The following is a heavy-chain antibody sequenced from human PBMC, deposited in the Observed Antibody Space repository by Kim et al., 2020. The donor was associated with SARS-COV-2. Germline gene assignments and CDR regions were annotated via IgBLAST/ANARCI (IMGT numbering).Heavy chain of an antibody. Sequence: SETLSLTCTVSGGSISSSSYYWGWIRQPPGKGLEWIGSIYYSGSTYYNPSLKSRVTISVDTSKNQFSLKLSSVTAADTAVYYCARSLGAGPSTIFGVVIIPDAFDIWGQGQWSPSLQ. CDR3: ARSLGAGPSTIFGVVIIPDAFDI. J-gene: IGHJ3*02. D-gene: IGHD3-3*01. CDR1: GGSISSSSYY. V-gene: IGHV4-39*01. CDR2: IYYSGST.